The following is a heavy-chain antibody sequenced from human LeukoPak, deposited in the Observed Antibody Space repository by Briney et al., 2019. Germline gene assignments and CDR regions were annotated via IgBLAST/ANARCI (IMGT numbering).Heavy chain of an antibody. J-gene: IGHJ4*02. Sequence: PSETLSLTCTVSGGSISSSSYYWGWIRQPPGKGLEWIGSIYYSGSTYYNPSLKSRVTISVDTSKNQFSLKLSSVTAADTAVYYCVRVALNPYYFDYWGQGTLVTVSS. V-gene: IGHV4-39*07. CDR3: VRVALNPYYFDY. CDR2: IYYSGST. CDR1: GGSISSSSYY.